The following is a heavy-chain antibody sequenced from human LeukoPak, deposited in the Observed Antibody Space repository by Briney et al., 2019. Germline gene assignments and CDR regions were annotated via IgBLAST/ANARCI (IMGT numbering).Heavy chain of an antibody. J-gene: IGHJ5*02. D-gene: IGHD2-8*01. Sequence: GGSLRLSCAASGFTFSNYWLSWVRQAPGKGLEWVSAISGSGGTTYYADSVKGRFTISRDNSKNTLYLQMNSLRAEDTAVYYCAKDRMVYGTWGQGTLVTVSS. CDR3: AKDRMVYGT. CDR2: ISGSGGTT. V-gene: IGHV3-23*01. CDR1: GFTFSNYW.